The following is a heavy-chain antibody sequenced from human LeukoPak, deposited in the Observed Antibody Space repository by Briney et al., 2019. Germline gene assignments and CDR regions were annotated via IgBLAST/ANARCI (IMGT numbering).Heavy chain of an antibody. V-gene: IGHV4-34*01. J-gene: IGHJ4*02. Sequence: PSQTLSLTCAVYGGSFSGYYWSWIRQPPGKGLEWIGEINHSGSTNYNPSLKSRVTISVDTSKNQFSLKLSSVTAADTAVYYCARGRSGLRNYYGSGSYIAGPFDYWGQGTLVTVSS. CDR1: GGSFSGYY. CDR3: ARGRSGLRNYYGSGSYIAGPFDY. CDR2: INHSGST. D-gene: IGHD3-10*01.